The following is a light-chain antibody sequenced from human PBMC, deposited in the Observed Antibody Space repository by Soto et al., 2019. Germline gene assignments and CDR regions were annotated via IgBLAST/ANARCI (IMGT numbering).Light chain of an antibody. CDR3: QSEDSSRSGSKV. CDR1: RSNIGAGYD. Sequence: QSVLTQPPSVSGAPGQRVTISCTGSRSNIGAGYDVHWYQQLPGTAPKLLISGNSTRPTGGPDRFSGSKSGTSASLAITGLKAEDESDYYCQSEDSSRSGSKVFGGGTKLTVL. J-gene: IGLJ2*01. CDR2: GNS. V-gene: IGLV1-40*01.